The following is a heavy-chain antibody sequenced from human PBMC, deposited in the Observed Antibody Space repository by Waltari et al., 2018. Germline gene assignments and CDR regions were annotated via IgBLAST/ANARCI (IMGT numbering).Heavy chain of an antibody. D-gene: IGHD3-16*01. J-gene: IGHJ4*02. CDR2: ISYDGSNK. CDR3: ARDPAYDYSPPFDY. Sequence: QVQLVESGGGVVQPGRSLRLSCAASGFTFRSYAMHWVRQAPGKGLEWVAVISYDGSNKYYADSVKGRFTISRDNSKNTLYLQMNSLRAEDTAVYYCARDPAYDYSPPFDYWGQGTLVTVSS. V-gene: IGHV3-30*01. CDR1: GFTFRSYA.